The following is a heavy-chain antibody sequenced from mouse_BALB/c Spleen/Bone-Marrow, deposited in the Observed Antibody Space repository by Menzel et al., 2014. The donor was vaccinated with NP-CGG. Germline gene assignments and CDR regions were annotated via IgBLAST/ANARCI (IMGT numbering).Heavy chain of an antibody. Sequence: VQLKESGGGLVKPGGSLKLSCAATGFTFSDYYMYWVRQTPEKRLEWVATISDGGNYTYYPDGVKGRFTISRDNAKNNLYLQMSSLKSEDTAMYYCANYYGSTWFAYWGQGTLVTVSA. J-gene: IGHJ3*01. CDR2: ISDGGNYT. D-gene: IGHD1-1*01. V-gene: IGHV5-4*02. CDR1: GFTFSDYY. CDR3: ANYYGSTWFAY.